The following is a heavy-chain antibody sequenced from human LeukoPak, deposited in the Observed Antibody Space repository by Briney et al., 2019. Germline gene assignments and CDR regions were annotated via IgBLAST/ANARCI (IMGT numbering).Heavy chain of an antibody. D-gene: IGHD1-14*01. CDR3: ARGLGEPDPYDY. J-gene: IGHJ4*02. CDR2: IIPIFGTA. CDR1: GGTFSSYA. V-gene: IGHV1-69*05. Sequence: ASVKVSCKASGGTFSSYAISWVRQAPGQGLEWMGGIIPIFGTANYAQKFQGRVTITTDESTSTAYMELRSLRSDDTAVYYCARGLGEPDPYDYWGQGTLVTVSS.